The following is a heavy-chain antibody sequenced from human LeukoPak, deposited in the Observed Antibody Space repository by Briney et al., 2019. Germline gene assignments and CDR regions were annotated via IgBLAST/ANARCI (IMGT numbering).Heavy chain of an antibody. Sequence: ASVKVSCKASGYSFTNYAMNWVRQAPGQGLEWMGWIHPSTGNPTYAQGFTGRFVFSLDTSVSTTYLQISSLKAEDTAVYYCARKSVAATPRDIVYQYSYMDVWGKGTTVTVSS. CDR1: GYSFTNYA. V-gene: IGHV7-4-1*02. D-gene: IGHD2-15*01. CDR3: ARKSVAATPRDIVYQYSYMDV. J-gene: IGHJ6*03. CDR2: IHPSTGNP.